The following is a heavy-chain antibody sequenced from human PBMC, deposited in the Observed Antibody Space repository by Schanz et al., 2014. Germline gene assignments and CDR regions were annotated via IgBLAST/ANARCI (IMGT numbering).Heavy chain of an antibody. J-gene: IGHJ4*02. CDR3: ARLDPYCRSGTCSRAFDF. CDR1: GFIFRSFG. Sequence: VKMVESGGGLVKPGGSLRLSCATSGFIFRSFGIHWVRQAPGKGLEWVAVIWSDGTNEYYADSVKGRFTISGDSSKYTVYLQMNSLRADDTAVYYCARLDPYCRSGTCSRAFDFWGQGTLVTVSS. D-gene: IGHD2-15*01. V-gene: IGHV3-33*01. CDR2: IWSDGTNE.